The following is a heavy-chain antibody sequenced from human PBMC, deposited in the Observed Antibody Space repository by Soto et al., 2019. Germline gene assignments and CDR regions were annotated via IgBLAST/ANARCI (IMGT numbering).Heavy chain of an antibody. CDR1: GFTFDDYA. CDR3: AKTAVAVSRDAFYI. CDR2: ISWHSGSI. Sequence: EVQLVESGGGLVQPGRSLRLSCAASGFTFDDYAMHWVRQAPGKGLEWVSGISWHSGSIGYADSVKGRFTISRDNAKNSLYLQMNSLRAEDTALYYCAKTAVAVSRDAFYIWGQGTMVTVSS. D-gene: IGHD6-19*01. V-gene: IGHV3-9*01. J-gene: IGHJ3*02.